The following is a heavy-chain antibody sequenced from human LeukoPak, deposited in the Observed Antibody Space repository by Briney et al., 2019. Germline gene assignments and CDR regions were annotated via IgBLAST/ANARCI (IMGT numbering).Heavy chain of an antibody. D-gene: IGHD3-10*01. Sequence: GGSLRLSCAASGFTFNIHGMNWVRQAPGKGPEWVSGIGPSGDKTYYADFVKGRFTISRDNSKNTLYLHMNSLRTEDTAVYYCARQWSGLVYYMDVWGKGTTVTVSS. CDR3: ARQWSGLVYYMDV. J-gene: IGHJ6*03. V-gene: IGHV3-23*01. CDR1: GFTFNIHG. CDR2: IGPSGDKT.